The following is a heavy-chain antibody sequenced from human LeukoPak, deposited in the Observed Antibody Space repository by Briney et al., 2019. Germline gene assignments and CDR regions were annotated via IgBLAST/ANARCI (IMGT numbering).Heavy chain of an antibody. CDR1: GFTFSRYH. V-gene: IGHV3-48*01. D-gene: IGHD1-1*01. Sequence: GASLRLSCVASGFTFSRYHMNWVRQAPGKGLEWISYISIGSSTIYYADFMKGRFTISRDDAKDSVYLQMNSLTVEDTAVYYCARTYERELDYWGQGILVTVSS. CDR3: ARTYERELDY. CDR2: ISIGSSTI. J-gene: IGHJ4*02.